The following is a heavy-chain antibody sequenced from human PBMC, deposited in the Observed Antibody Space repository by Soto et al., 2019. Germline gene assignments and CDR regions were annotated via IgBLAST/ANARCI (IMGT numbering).Heavy chain of an antibody. D-gene: IGHD3-3*01. CDR1: GFTVSSNY. CDR3: AKGPTIFGVVITFEYYYGMDV. V-gene: IGHV3-23*01. Sequence: LRLSCAASGFTVSSNYMSWVRQAPGKGLEWVSAISGGGTSTYYADSVKGRFTISGDSSKNTVYLQMNSLRVEDTALYYCAKGPTIFGVVITFEYYYGMDVWGQGTTVTVSS. CDR2: ISGGGTST. J-gene: IGHJ6*02.